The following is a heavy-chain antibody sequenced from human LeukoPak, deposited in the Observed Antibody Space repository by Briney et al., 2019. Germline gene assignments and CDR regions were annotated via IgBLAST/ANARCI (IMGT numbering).Heavy chain of an antibody. V-gene: IGHV3-49*04. CDR3: ARGSDSNFGARDGFDY. CDR2: IRGKAYGETT. J-gene: IGHJ4*02. CDR1: GFSFSDYA. Sequence: PGGSLRLSCSVSGFSFSDYAINWVRQAPGKGLEWVAFIRGKAYGETTDYAASVKGRFSISRDEFDSTTNLQMNSLKTEDTAVYYCARGSDSNFGARDGFDYWGQGTLVTVSS. D-gene: IGHD3-16*01.